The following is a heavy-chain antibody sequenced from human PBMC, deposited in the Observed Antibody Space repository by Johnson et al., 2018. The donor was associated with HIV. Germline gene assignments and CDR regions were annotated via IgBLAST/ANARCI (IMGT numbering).Heavy chain of an antibody. Sequence: LVESGGGLVQPGRSLRLSCADSGFNFDEHAMHWVRHAQGKGMEWVSGMSWNRGSVGCADPVKGRFTISRDNAKDPLYRQMNSMRAEDTDVYYCARDRYYDFWSGYRTFDIWGQGTMVTVSS. CDR1: GFNFDEHA. V-gene: IGHV3-9*01. CDR3: ARDRYYDFWSGYRTFDI. D-gene: IGHD3-3*01. CDR2: MSWNRGSV. J-gene: IGHJ3*02.